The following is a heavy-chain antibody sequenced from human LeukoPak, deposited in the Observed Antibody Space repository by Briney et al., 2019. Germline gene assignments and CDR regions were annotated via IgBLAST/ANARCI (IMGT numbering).Heavy chain of an antibody. V-gene: IGHV3-21*01. CDR2: ISSSSSYI. Sequence: TGGSLRLSCAASGFTFSSYSMNGVRQAPGKGLEGVSSISSSSSYIYYADSVKGRFTISRDNAKNSLYLQMNSLRAEDTAVYYCARSPRGSGNDYWGQGTLVTVSS. CDR1: GFTFSSYS. J-gene: IGHJ4*02. CDR3: ARSPRGSGNDY. D-gene: IGHD3-10*01.